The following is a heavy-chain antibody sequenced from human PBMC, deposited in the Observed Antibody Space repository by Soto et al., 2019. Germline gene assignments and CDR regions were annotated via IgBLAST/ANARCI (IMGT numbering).Heavy chain of an antibody. CDR2: INPNSGGT. Sequence: VSVKVSCKAPGYTFNGYYMHWVRHAPGKGLEWMGWINPNSGGTNYAQKFQGWVTMTRDTSISTAYMELSRLRSEDTAVYYCARGPYCSGGSCYPFYYYYYMDVWGKGTTVTVSS. CDR1: GYTFNGYY. V-gene: IGHV1-2*04. J-gene: IGHJ6*03. CDR3: ARGPYCSGGSCYPFYYYYYMDV. D-gene: IGHD2-15*01.